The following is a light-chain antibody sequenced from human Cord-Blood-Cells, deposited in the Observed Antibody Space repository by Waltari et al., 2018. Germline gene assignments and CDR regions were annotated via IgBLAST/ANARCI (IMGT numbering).Light chain of an antibody. V-gene: IGKV1-39*01. CDR2: AAS. CDR3: QQSYSTPPT. Sequence: DIKMTQSPSSLSASVGARVTITCRASQSISSYLNWYQQKPGKAPKLLIYAASSLQSGVPSRLSGSGSGTDFTLTISSLQPEDFATYYCQQSYSTPPTFGGGTKVEIK. J-gene: IGKJ4*01. CDR1: QSISSY.